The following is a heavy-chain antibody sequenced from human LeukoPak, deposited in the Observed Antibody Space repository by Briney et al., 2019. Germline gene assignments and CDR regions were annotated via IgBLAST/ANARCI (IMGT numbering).Heavy chain of an antibody. J-gene: IGHJ4*02. V-gene: IGHV4-31*03. CDR1: GGSISSGGYY. CDR3: ARSAGTGPRIDY. Sequence: PSETLSLTCTVSGGSISSGGYYWSWIRQHPGKGLEWIGYIYYSGSTYYNPSLKSRVTISVDTPKNQFSLKLSSVTAADTAVYYCARSAGTGPRIDYWGQGTLVTVSS. D-gene: IGHD1-1*01. CDR2: IYYSGST.